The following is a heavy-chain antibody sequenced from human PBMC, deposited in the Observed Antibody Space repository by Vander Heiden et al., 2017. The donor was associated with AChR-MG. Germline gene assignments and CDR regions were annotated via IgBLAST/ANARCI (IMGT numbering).Heavy chain of an antibody. CDR2: IGSKAYGGTT. CDR1: GFTFGAYA. J-gene: IGHJ4*02. D-gene: IGHD5-12*01. Sequence: EVQLVESGGGLVKPGRSLRLSCTASGFTFGAYAMSWFRQAPGKGLEWVGFIGSKAYGGTTEYAASVKGRFTISRDDSKSIAYLQMNSLKTEDTAVYYCTRDGYTDYVRTYYDYWGQGTLVTVSS. V-gene: IGHV3-49*05. CDR3: TRDGYTDYVRTYYDY.